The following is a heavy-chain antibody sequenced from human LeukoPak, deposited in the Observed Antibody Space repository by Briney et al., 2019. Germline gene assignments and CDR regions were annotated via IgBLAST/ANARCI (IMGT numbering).Heavy chain of an antibody. D-gene: IGHD3-22*01. V-gene: IGHV1-46*01. CDR1: GYTFTSYY. Sequence: ASVKVSCKASGYTFTSYYMHWVRQAPGQGLEWMGIINPSGGSTSYAQKFRGRVTMTRDTSTSTVYMELSSLRSEDTAVYYCARGMIVVVINPDAFDIWGQGTMVTVSS. J-gene: IGHJ3*02. CDR3: ARGMIVVVINPDAFDI. CDR2: INPSGGST.